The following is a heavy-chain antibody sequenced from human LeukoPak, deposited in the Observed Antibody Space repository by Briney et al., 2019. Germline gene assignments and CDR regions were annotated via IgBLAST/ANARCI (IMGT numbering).Heavy chain of an antibody. CDR1: GGTFSSYA. J-gene: IGHJ3*02. V-gene: IGHV1-69*06. CDR2: IIPIFGTA. CDR3: ARGDYYGSGSYAYAFDI. D-gene: IGHD3-10*01. Sequence: ASVKVSCRASGGTFSSYAISWVRQAPGQGLEWMGGIIPIFGTANYAQKLQGRVTITADKSTSTAYMELSSLRSEDTAVYYCARGDYYGSGSYAYAFDIWGQGTMVTVSS.